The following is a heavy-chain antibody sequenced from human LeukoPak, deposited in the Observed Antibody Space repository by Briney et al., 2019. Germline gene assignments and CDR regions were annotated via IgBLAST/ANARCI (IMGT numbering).Heavy chain of an antibody. CDR2: IMSDGRST. CDR1: GFTFTTYG. V-gene: IGHV3-74*01. Sequence: GGSLRLSCAASGFTFTTYGMHWVRQAPGKGLVWVSRIMSDGRSTYADSVKGRFTISRDTAKNTLYLQMNSLRAEDTAVYYCARAGNYRFDYWGQGTLVTVSS. J-gene: IGHJ4*02. CDR3: ARAGNYRFDY. D-gene: IGHD1-7*01.